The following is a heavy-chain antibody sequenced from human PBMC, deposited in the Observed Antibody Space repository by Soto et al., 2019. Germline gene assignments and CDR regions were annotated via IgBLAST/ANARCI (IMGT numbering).Heavy chain of an antibody. CDR1: GFTLSGYA. CDR2: ISSNGVGT. V-gene: IGHV3-64*01. CDR3: ARRARPDFYYMDV. D-gene: IGHD6-6*01. J-gene: IGHJ6*03. Sequence: EVQLAESGGGLAQPGGSLRLSCAASGFTLSGYAMDWVHQAPGKGLEYVSGISSNGVGTYYANSVQGRFTISRDNSKNTVYLQMGSLRPEDMAVYYCARRARPDFYYMDVWGKGITVTVSS.